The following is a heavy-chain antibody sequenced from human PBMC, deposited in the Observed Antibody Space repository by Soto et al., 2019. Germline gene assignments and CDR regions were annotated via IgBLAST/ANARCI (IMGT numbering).Heavy chain of an antibody. Sequence: PGGSLRLSCAASGFTFSSYGMHWVRQAPGKGLEWMAVISYDGSNKYYADSVKGRFTISRDNSKNTLYLQMNSLRAEDTAVFFCAKDVVVGATTGLGDYYYYYGMDVWGQGTTVTVSS. CDR1: GFTFSSYG. CDR3: AKDVVVGATTGLGDYYYYYGMDV. CDR2: ISYDGSNK. D-gene: IGHD1-26*01. V-gene: IGHV3-30*18. J-gene: IGHJ6*02.